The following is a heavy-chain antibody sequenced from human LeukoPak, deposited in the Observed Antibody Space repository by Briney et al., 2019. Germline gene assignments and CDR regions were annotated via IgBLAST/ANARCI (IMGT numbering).Heavy chain of an antibody. V-gene: IGHV4-59*01. Sequence: SETLSLTCTVSGGSISSYYWSWIRQPPGKGLEWIGYIYYSGSTNYNPSLKSRVTISVDTSKNQLSLKLSSVTAADTAIYYCARDLYSSSWYTYFDPWGQGTLVTVSS. CDR3: ARDLYSSSWYTYFDP. CDR2: IYYSGST. D-gene: IGHD6-13*01. J-gene: IGHJ5*02. CDR1: GGSISSYY.